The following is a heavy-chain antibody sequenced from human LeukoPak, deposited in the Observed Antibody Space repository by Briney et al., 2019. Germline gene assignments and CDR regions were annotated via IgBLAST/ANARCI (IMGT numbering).Heavy chain of an antibody. V-gene: IGHV3-30*02. CDR2: IRYDGSNK. D-gene: IGHD1-1*01. J-gene: IGHJ6*03. Sequence: GGSLRLSCAASGFTVSSNYMSWVRQAPGKGLEWVAFIRYDGSNKYHADSVKGRFTISRDNSKNTVYLQMNSLRAEDTAVYFCAKEYGYDYNYYYSMDVWGKGTTVTISS. CDR1: GFTVSSNY. CDR3: AKEYGYDYNYYYSMDV.